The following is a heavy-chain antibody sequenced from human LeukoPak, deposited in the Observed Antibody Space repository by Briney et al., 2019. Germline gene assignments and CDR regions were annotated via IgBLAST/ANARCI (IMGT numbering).Heavy chain of an antibody. CDR2: IYYSGST. Sequence: PSETLSLTCTVSGGSISSYYWSWIRQPAGKGLEWIGYIYYSGSTNYNPSLKSRVTISVDTSKNQFSLKLSSVTAADTAVYYCARHSNYYDSSGYFDYWGQGTLVTVSS. CDR1: GGSISSYY. V-gene: IGHV4-59*08. D-gene: IGHD3-22*01. CDR3: ARHSNYYDSSGYFDY. J-gene: IGHJ4*02.